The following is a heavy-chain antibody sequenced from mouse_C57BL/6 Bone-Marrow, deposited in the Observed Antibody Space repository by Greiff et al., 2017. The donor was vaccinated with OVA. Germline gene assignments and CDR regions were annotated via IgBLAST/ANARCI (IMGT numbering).Heavy chain of an antibody. Sequence: VQLQQPGAELVMPGASVKLSCKASGYTFTSYWMHWVKQRPGQGLEWIGEIDPSDSYTNYNQKFKGKSTLTVDKSSSTAYMQLSSLTSEDSAVYYCASSYYYGSSYAMDYWGQGTSVTVSS. J-gene: IGHJ4*01. CDR3: ASSYYYGSSYAMDY. CDR1: GYTFTSYW. D-gene: IGHD1-1*01. V-gene: IGHV1-69*01. CDR2: IDPSDSYT.